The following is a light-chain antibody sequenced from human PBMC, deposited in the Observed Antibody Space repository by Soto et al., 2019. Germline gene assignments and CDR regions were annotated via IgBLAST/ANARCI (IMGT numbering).Light chain of an antibody. CDR3: QQYDNWPRT. Sequence: EIVMTQSPATLSVSPGERATLSCRASQSVSSNLAWYQQKPGQGPRLLMYGVSSRATGIPARFSGSGSETEFTLTISSLQPEDFAVYHCQQYDNWPRTFGQGTKVDIK. CDR1: QSVSSN. J-gene: IGKJ1*01. V-gene: IGKV3-15*01. CDR2: GVS.